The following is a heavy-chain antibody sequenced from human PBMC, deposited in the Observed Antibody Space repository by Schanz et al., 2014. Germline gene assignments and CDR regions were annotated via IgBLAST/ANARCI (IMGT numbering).Heavy chain of an antibody. Sequence: QVQLQESGPGLVKPSQTLSLTCSVSGGSISSGSYYWNWIRQPAGKGLEWIGRVYTSGSTYYNPSLKSRVTISVDTSKNQFSLNLSSATAADTAVYYCARDRGHGDLPGDIWGQGTMVTGSS. V-gene: IGHV4-61*02. J-gene: IGHJ3*02. CDR2: VYTSGST. CDR1: GGSISSGSYY. CDR3: ARDRGHGDLPGDI. D-gene: IGHD4-17*01.